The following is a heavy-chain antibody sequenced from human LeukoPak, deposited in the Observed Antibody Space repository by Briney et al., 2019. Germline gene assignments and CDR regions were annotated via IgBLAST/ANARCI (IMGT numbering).Heavy chain of an antibody. CDR1: GYSFTSYW. CDR3: ARRTYYYDSSGPNWFDP. D-gene: IGHD3-22*01. CDR2: IYPGDSDT. V-gene: IGHV5-51*01. Sequence: GEPLKISCKGSGYSFTSYWIGWVRQMPGKGLEWMGIIYPGDSDTRYSPSFQGQVTISADKSISTAYLQWSSLKASDTAMYYCARRTYYYDSSGPNWFDPWGQGTLVTVSS. J-gene: IGHJ5*02.